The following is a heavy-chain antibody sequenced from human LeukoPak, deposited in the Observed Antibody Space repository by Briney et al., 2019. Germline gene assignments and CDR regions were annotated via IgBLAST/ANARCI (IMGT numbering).Heavy chain of an antibody. Sequence: GASVKVSCKASGYMFTGYYIHWVRRAPRQGLEWMGWINSNSGDTKYAQKFQGRVTMARDTSITTVYMELSSLRSDDTAVYYCARDKSGIDYWGQGTLVTVSS. CDR1: GYMFTGYY. J-gene: IGHJ4*02. CDR2: INSNSGDT. CDR3: ARDKSGIDY. D-gene: IGHD1-26*01. V-gene: IGHV1-2*02.